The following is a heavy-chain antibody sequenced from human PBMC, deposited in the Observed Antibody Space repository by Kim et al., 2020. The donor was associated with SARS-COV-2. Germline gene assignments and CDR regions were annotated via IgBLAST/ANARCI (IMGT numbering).Heavy chain of an antibody. D-gene: IGHD3-16*01. J-gene: IGHJ6*03. V-gene: IGHV4-59*01. CDR1: GGSISSYY. CDR2: IYYSGST. CDR3: SRAPSGFWGDYSMDV. Sequence: SETLSLTCTVSGGSISSYYWSWIRQPPGKGLEWIGYIYYSGSTNYNPSLKSRVTISVDTSKNQFSLKLSSVTAADTAVYYCSRAPSGFWGDYSMDVWGKG.